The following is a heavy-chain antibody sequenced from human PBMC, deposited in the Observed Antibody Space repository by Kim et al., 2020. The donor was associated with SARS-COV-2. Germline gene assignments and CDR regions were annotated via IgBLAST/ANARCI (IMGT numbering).Heavy chain of an antibody. J-gene: IGHJ6*02. CDR1: GFTFSSYE. Sequence: GGSRRLSCAASGFTFSSYEMNWVRQAPGKGLEWVSYISSSGSTIYYADSVKGRFTISRDNAKNSLYLQMNSLRAEDTAVYYCAREQSIAVAGTFPFSGYYGMDVWGQGTTVTVSS. D-gene: IGHD6-19*01. V-gene: IGHV3-48*03. CDR3: AREQSIAVAGTFPFSGYYGMDV. CDR2: ISSSGSTI.